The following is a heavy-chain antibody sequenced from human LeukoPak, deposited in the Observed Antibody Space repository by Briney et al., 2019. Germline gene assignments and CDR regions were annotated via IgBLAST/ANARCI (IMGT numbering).Heavy chain of an antibody. V-gene: IGHV1-18*01. J-gene: IGHJ5*02. CDR1: GYTFTSYG. D-gene: IGHD3-10*01. Sequence: GASVKVSCKASGYTFTSYGISWVRQAPGQGLEWMGWISAYNGNTNYAQKFQGRVTMTRDTSISTAYMELSRLRSDDTAVYYCARGTSITMVRGVIRFDPWGQGTLVTVSS. CDR2: ISAYNGNT. CDR3: ARGTSITMVRGVIRFDP.